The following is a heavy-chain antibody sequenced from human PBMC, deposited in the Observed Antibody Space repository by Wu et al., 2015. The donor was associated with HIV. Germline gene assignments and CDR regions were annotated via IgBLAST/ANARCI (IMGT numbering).Heavy chain of an antibody. D-gene: IGHD1-26*01. CDR1: GGTASEESLSTYS. J-gene: IGHJ4*01. CDR2: VITVFDTT. V-gene: IGHV1-69*12. CDR3: ANEGSRYSWGATTPKNN. Sequence: QVQLVQSGPEVKKPGSSVRVSCKASGGTASEESLSTYSIIWVRQAPGRGLEWMGGVITVFDTTNYAQRIFQAESTVTADEVTGTXYMELTSPRQLTDTAPVYYCANEGSRYSWGATTPKNNWGQRERWSP.